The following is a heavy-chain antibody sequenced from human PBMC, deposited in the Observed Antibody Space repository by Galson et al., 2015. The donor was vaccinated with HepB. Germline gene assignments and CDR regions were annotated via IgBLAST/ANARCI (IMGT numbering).Heavy chain of an antibody. D-gene: IGHD2-2*01. CDR1: GYRFTSYW. CDR3: ARQITVPSAGGALVY. J-gene: IGHJ4*02. CDR2: IYPGDSDT. Sequence: QSGAEVKKPGESLKISCKGSGYRFTSYWIGWVRQMPGKGLEWMGIIYPGDSDTRYSPSFQGQVTISADKSLSTAYLQWSGLKASDTAIYYCARQITVPSAGGALVYWGQGTLVTVSS. V-gene: IGHV5-51*01.